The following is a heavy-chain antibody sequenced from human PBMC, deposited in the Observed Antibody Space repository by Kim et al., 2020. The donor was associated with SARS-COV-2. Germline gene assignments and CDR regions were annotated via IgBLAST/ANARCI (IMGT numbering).Heavy chain of an antibody. CDR2: IIPIFGTA. D-gene: IGHD3-10*01. J-gene: IGHJ2*01. V-gene: IGHV1-69*13. CDR1: GGTFSSYA. Sequence: SVKVSCKASGGTFSSYAISWVRQAPGQGLEWMGGIIPIFGTANYAQKFQGRVTITADESTSTAYMELSSLRTEDTAVYYCASTWFGELQDNWYFDLWGRGTLVTVSS. CDR3: ASTWFGELQDNWYFDL.